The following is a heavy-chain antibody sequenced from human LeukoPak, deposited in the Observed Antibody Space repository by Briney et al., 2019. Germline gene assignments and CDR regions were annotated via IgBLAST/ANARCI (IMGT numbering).Heavy chain of an antibody. CDR1: GFTFSSYS. CDR2: ISSSSSYI. V-gene: IGHV3-21*01. Sequence: GGSLRLSCAASGFTFSSYSMNWVRQAPGKGLEWVSSISSSSSYIYYADSVKGRFTISRDNAKNTLYLEMISLRAEDTAVYYCGSLTVVAKDHWGQGTLVTVSS. D-gene: IGHD3-22*01. CDR3: GSLTVVAKDH. J-gene: IGHJ4*02.